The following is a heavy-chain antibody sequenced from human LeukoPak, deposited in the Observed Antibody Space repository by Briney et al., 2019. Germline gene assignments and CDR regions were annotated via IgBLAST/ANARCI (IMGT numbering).Heavy chain of an antibody. CDR2: INSDGSST. Sequence: AGGSLRLSCAASGFTFSSHWMHCVRQARGKGRVWVSRINSDGSSTKYADPVKGRLTISRDNAKNTLYLQINSLRAEDTAVYYCARDLEVQEYYYYGMDVWGQGTTVTVS. CDR1: GFTFSSHW. J-gene: IGHJ6*02. V-gene: IGHV3-74*03. CDR3: ARDLEVQEYYYYGMDV.